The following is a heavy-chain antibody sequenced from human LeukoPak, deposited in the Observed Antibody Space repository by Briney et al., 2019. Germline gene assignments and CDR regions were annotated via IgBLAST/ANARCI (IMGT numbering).Heavy chain of an antibody. CDR3: AVLKGAADY. D-gene: IGHD2-8*01. CDR2: IYSSGNT. CDR1: GDSITSDNTH. V-gene: IGHV4-61*02. Sequence: SETLSLTCNVSGDSITSDNTHWNWIRQPAGKGLEWIGRIYSSGNTNYDPSFKSRVTISVDTSKNQFSLRLSSVTAADTAVYYCAVLKGAADYWGQGTLVTVSS. J-gene: IGHJ4*02.